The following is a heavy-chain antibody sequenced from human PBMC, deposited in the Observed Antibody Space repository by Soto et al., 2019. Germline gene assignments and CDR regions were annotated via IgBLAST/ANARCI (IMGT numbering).Heavy chain of an antibody. D-gene: IGHD2-2*02. CDR1: GFTFSSYW. CDR3: ARDTHTALDY. Sequence: GGSLRRSCAASGFTFSSYWISWVRQAPGKGLEXVAXXKXXXXXKXXAASVKGRFTMSRDDSENSLHLQMNSLKTEDTAVYYCARDTHTALDYWGQGTLVTVSS. J-gene: IGHJ4*02. CDR2: XKXXXXXK. V-gene: IGHV3-7*03.